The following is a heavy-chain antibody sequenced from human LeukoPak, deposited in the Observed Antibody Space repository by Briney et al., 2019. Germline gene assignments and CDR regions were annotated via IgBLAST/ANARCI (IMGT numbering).Heavy chain of an antibody. CDR3: ARDPISGSYFNWFDP. J-gene: IGHJ5*02. Sequence: GGSLRLSCAASGFTFSSYGMHWVRKAPGKGLEWVSVIWYDGSNKYYAGSVKGRFTISRDNSKNTLYLQMNSLRAEDTAVYYCARDPISGSYFNWFDPWGQGTLVTVSS. D-gene: IGHD1-26*01. CDR2: IWYDGSNK. V-gene: IGHV3-33*01. CDR1: GFTFSSYG.